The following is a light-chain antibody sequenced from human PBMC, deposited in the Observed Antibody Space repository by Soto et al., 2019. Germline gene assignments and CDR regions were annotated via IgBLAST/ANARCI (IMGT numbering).Light chain of an antibody. CDR3: QYYDKLAKAIT. V-gene: IGKV3-20*01. CDR1: QGVSRGY. Sequence: EIVLTQSPGTLSLSPGERATLSCRASQGVSRGYFAWYHQKPGQAPGLLIYGASKRATGTPDRFIGSGSGTDFTLTISRLEPEDFAVYYCQYYDKLAKAITFGQGTRLEIK. CDR2: GAS. J-gene: IGKJ5*01.